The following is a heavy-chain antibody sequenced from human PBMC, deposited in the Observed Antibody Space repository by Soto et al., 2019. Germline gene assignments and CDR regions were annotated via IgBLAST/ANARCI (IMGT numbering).Heavy chain of an antibody. CDR1: VFTFSSYE. Sequence: GALRLSCAASVFTFSSYEMNWVRQAPGKGLEWVSYISSSGSTIYYADSVKGRFTISRDNAKNSLYLQMNSLRAEDTAVYYCARGFEGWTEYYGMDVWGQGTTVTVSS. D-gene: IGHD3-9*01. CDR2: ISSSGSTI. V-gene: IGHV3-48*03. J-gene: IGHJ6*02. CDR3: ARGFEGWTEYYGMDV.